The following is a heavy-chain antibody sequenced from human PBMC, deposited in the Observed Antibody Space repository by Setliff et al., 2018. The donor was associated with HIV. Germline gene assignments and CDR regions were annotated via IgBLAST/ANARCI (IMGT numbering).Heavy chain of an antibody. Sequence: ASLKVSCKASGYTFISFDINWVRQATGQGPEWMGWMNPASGSTGYAQKFQGRVTMTRNASINTAYTELNCLTFDDTAMYYCARARYGVAAVGYWGQGTPVTVPQ. J-gene: IGHJ4*02. D-gene: IGHD6-13*01. V-gene: IGHV1-8*01. CDR2: MNPASGST. CDR1: GYTFISFD. CDR3: ARARYGVAAVGY.